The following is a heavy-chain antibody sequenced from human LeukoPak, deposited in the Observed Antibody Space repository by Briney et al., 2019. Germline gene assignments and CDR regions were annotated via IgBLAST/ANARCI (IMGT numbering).Heavy chain of an antibody. D-gene: IGHD3-3*01. J-gene: IGHJ4*02. Sequence: ASVKVSCKASGYTFTGYYMHWVRQAPGQGLEWMGRINPNSGGTNYAQRFQGRVTMTRDTSISTAYMELSRLRSDDTAVYYCARYGDTYYDFWSGYSTFDYWGQGTLVTVSS. CDR3: ARYGDTYYDFWSGYSTFDY. CDR2: INPNSGGT. V-gene: IGHV1-2*02. CDR1: GYTFTGYY.